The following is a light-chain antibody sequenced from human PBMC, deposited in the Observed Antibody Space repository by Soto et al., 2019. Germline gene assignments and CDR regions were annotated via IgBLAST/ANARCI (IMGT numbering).Light chain of an antibody. Sequence: DIQMTQSPSSVSAPVGDTVTINCRASQFMSSWLAGYQQRPGKAPKLLIFAASTVQSGVPSRFSGSGSRTEFTLTITDLQPEDVATYYCQQADTLPITFGQGTRLE. J-gene: IGKJ5*01. CDR3: QQADTLPIT. CDR1: QFMSSW. CDR2: AAS. V-gene: IGKV1D-12*01.